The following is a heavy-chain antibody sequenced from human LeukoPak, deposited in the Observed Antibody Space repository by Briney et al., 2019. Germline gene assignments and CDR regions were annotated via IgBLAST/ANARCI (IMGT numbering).Heavy chain of an antibody. CDR3: TRDRAHGTQDY. Sequence: SETLSFTCTVSGGSFTDYFWGWIRQPPGKGLEWIGSIYYSGRTFYNPSLKNRVSISLDTSKGQFSLNLHSVTAADTAVYFCTRDRAHGTQDYWGEGNLVTVSS. J-gene: IGHJ4*02. CDR1: GGSFTDYF. CDR2: IYYSGRT. V-gene: IGHV4-39*07. D-gene: IGHD1-26*01.